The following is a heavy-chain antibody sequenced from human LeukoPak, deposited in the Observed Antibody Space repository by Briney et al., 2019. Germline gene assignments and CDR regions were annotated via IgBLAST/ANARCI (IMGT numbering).Heavy chain of an antibody. D-gene: IGHD3-3*01. J-gene: IGHJ5*02. CDR3: ARDRRYDFWSGNSWFDP. V-gene: IGHV3-7*03. Sequence: PGGSLRLSCAASGFTFSSYWMSWVRQAPGKGLEWVASIKQDGSEKHYVDSVKGRFTISRDNAKNSLYLQMNSLRAEDTAVYYCARDRRYDFWSGNSWFDPWGQGTQVTVSS. CDR2: IKQDGSEK. CDR1: GFTFSSYW.